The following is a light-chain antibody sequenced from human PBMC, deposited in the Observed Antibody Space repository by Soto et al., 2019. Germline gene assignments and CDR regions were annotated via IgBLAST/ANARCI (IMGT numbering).Light chain of an antibody. CDR1: QSVSNN. CDR2: GAS. V-gene: IGKV3-15*01. Sequence: EIVMTQSPATLSVSPGERATLSCRASQSVSNNLAWYQKKPGQAPSPLIYGASTRAPVIPARFSGSGSGTEFPLTISSLQSEDFAVYYCQQYNNWWTFGQGTRVEI. CDR3: QQYNNWWT. J-gene: IGKJ1*01.